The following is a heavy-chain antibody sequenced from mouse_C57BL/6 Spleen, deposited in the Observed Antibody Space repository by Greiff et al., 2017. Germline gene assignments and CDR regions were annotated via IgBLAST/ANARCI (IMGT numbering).Heavy chain of an antibody. CDR2: IDPNSGGT. CDR1: GYTFTSYW. CDR3: ARESRGFITTVVDAMDY. J-gene: IGHJ4*01. V-gene: IGHV1-72*01. Sequence: QVQLQQSGAELVKPGASVKLSCKASGYTFTSYWMHWVKQRPGRGLEWIGRIDPNSGGTKYNEKFKSKATLTVDKPSSTAYMQLSSLTSEDSAVYYCARESRGFITTVVDAMDYWGQGTSVTVSS. D-gene: IGHD1-1*01.